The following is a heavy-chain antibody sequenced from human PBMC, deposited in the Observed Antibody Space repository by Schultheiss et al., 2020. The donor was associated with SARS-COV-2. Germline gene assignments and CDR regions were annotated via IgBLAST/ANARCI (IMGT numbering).Heavy chain of an antibody. CDR3: AKGEFSITGTYGMDV. V-gene: IGHV3-30*18. CDR2: ISYDGSNK. D-gene: IGHD1-20*01. CDR1: GFTFSSYG. J-gene: IGHJ6*02. Sequence: GESLKISCAASGFTFSSYGMHWVRQAPGKGLEWVAVISYDGSNKYYADSVKGRFTISRDNSKNTLYLQMNSLRAEDTAVYYCAKGEFSITGTYGMDVWGQGTTVTVSS.